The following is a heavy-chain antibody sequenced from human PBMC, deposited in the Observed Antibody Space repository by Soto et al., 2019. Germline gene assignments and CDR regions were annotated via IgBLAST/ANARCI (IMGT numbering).Heavy chain of an antibody. Sequence: GASVKVSCKASGGTFSSYAMSWVRQAPGKGLEWVSAITDTGGDAKYADSVRGRFVISRDNSKNTLYLQMTSLTAEDSAMYYCARGSTDSYPGSRIFDFWGRGTLVTVSS. CDR1: GGTFSSYA. CDR3: ARGSTDSYPGSRIFDF. CDR2: ITDTGGDA. J-gene: IGHJ4*02. V-gene: IGHV3-23*01. D-gene: IGHD3-10*01.